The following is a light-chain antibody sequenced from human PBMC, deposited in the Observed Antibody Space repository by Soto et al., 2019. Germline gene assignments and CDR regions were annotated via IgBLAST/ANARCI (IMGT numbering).Light chain of an antibody. CDR1: QGITSY. J-gene: IGKJ3*01. CDR2: ATS. V-gene: IGKV1-9*01. Sequence: DIQLTQSPSFLSASVGDRVTITCRASQGITSYLAWYQQKPGKAPRLLIYATSTLQTGVPSRFSGSGSGTEFSLTISSLQPDDFATYYCQQLNGYPPLFTFGPGTKVDIK. CDR3: QQLNGYPPLFT.